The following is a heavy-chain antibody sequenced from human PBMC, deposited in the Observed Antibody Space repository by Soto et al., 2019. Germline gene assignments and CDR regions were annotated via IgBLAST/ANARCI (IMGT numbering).Heavy chain of an antibody. CDR2: INPKNGAT. J-gene: IGHJ4*02. V-gene: IGHV1-2*04. D-gene: IGHD6-13*01. CDR3: ASDVGTLAAATIDY. Sequence: ASVKVSCKASGYSFTGYSMHWVRQAPGQGLEWMGWINPKNGATNYARKFQGWVTMIRDTSISTVYMELRNLKSDDTAVYYCASDVGTLAAATIDYWGQGTLVTVSS. CDR1: GYSFTGYS.